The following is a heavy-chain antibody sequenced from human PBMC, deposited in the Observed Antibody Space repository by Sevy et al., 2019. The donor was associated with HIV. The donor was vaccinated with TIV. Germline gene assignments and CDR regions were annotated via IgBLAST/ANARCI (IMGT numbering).Heavy chain of an antibody. V-gene: IGHV3-33*01. CDR2: IWSDGNKK. CDR1: GFTFSSYG. Sequence: GGSLRLSCAASGFTFSSYGMHWVRQAPGKGLEWVTIIWSDGNKKFYGDSVKGRFTISRDNSKNTLFLQMNSVRAEDTAVYYCARDASSHGPSEGRYYYYGMDVWGQGTTVTVSS. J-gene: IGHJ6*02. CDR3: ARDASSHGPSEGRYYYYGMDV. D-gene: IGHD3-10*01.